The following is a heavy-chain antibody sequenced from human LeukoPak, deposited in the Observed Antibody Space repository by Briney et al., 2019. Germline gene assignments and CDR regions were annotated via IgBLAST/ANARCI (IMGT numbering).Heavy chain of an antibody. CDR3: AREDGSGSYGY. Sequence: GRSLRLSCEPSGLTLSSYAMNWVRQAPGRGLEGVAVISYDGSNKYYADSVKGRFTISRDNSKNTLYLQMNSLRAEDTAVYYCAREDGSGSYGYWGQGTLVTVSS. D-gene: IGHD3-10*01. V-gene: IGHV3-30-3*01. J-gene: IGHJ4*02. CDR2: ISYDGSNK. CDR1: GLTLSSYA.